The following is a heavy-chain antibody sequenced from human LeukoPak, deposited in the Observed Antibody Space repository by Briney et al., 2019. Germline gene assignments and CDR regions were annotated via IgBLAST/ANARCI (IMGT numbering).Heavy chain of an antibody. D-gene: IGHD5-24*01. CDR3: ARGLGEMATIEALFFDY. V-gene: IGHV4-59*01. CDR1: GGSISSYY. CDR2: IYYSGST. J-gene: IGHJ4*02. Sequence: PSETLSLTCTVSGGSISSYYWSWIRQPPGKGLEWIGYIYYSGSTNYNPSLKSRVTISVDTSKNQFSLKLSSVTAADTAVYYCARGLGEMATIEALFFDYWGQGTLVTVSS.